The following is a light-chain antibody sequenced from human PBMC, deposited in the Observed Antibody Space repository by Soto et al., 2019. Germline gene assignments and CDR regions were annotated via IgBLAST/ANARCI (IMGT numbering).Light chain of an antibody. CDR2: GAS. V-gene: IGKV3-15*01. Sequence: EIKMTKSPSTLSVSIGERATLSCRASQTVSSHLAWYQQKPGQAPRLLIYGASTIATGIPARFSGSGSGTEFILLISSLQYEDFAVNYCHQYNNWYLETFGQGTKV. CDR1: QTVSSH. CDR3: HQYNNWYLET. J-gene: IGKJ1*01.